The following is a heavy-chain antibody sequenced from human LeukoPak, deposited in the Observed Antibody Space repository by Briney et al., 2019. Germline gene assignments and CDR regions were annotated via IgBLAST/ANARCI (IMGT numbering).Heavy chain of an antibody. V-gene: IGHV4-31*03. J-gene: IGHJ3*02. D-gene: IGHD3-22*01. CDR3: ASWLSDSRGYLPGAFDI. CDR2: IYYNRNI. Sequence: SETLSLTCTVSGGSISSGGYYWSWIRQLPGKGLEWIGYIYYNRNIYYNPSLKSRVSISLDTSKNQFSLKLSSVTAADTAVYYCASWLSDSRGYLPGAFDIWGQGTMVTVSS. CDR1: GGSISSGGYY.